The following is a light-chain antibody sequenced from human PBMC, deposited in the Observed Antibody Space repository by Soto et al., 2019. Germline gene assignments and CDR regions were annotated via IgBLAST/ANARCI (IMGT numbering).Light chain of an antibody. J-gene: IGKJ1*01. CDR1: HSVGST. Sequence: ETVMTQSPATLSVSPGESATLSCRASHSVGSTLDWYQQKPGQAPRLLMYDTSTRATGIPARFSGSGSGTECTLTISSLQSYDFAVYYCQHYKNWPCTVGQGTKVEIK. CDR2: DTS. CDR3: QHYKNWPCT. V-gene: IGKV3-15*01.